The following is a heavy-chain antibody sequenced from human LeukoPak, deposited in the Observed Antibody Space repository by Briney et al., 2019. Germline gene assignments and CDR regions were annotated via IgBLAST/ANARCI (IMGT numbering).Heavy chain of an antibody. CDR3: ARAPVTTCRGAFCYPFDY. CDR2: ISDTGNT. J-gene: IGHJ4*02. V-gene: IGHV3-23*01. Sequence: GGSLRLSCAASGFTFDDYGMSWVRQAPGKGLEWVSAISDTGNTYHADSVKGRFTISRDSSKNTLFLQMNRLRPEDAAVYYCARAPVTTCRGAFCYPFDYWGLGTLVTVSS. CDR1: GFTFDDYG. D-gene: IGHD2-15*01.